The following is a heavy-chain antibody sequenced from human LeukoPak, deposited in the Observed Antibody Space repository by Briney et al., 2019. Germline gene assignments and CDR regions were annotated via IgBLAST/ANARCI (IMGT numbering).Heavy chain of an antibody. J-gene: IGHJ4*02. D-gene: IGHD6-19*01. V-gene: IGHV4-4*07. CDR2: IYSSGST. Sequence: SETLSLTCTVSGDSISDYYWSWVRQPAGKGLEWIGRIYSSGSTHYNPSLKSRVTISVDTSKNQFSLKLSSVTAADTAVYYCARILSYGSGWVDYWGQGTLVTVSS. CDR3: ARILSYGSGWVDY. CDR1: GDSISDYY.